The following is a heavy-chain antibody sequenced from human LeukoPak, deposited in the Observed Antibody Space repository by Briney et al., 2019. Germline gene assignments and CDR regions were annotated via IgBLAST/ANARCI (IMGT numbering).Heavy chain of an antibody. J-gene: IGHJ4*02. CDR1: GFTFSSYS. Sequence: GGSLRLSCAASGFTFSSYSMNWVRQAPGKGLEWVSSISSSSSYIYYADSVKGRFTISRDNAKNSLYLRMNSLRAEDTAVYYCARDDQTRDFDYWGQGTLVTVSS. D-gene: IGHD3-10*01. CDR2: ISSSSSYI. V-gene: IGHV3-21*01. CDR3: ARDDQTRDFDY.